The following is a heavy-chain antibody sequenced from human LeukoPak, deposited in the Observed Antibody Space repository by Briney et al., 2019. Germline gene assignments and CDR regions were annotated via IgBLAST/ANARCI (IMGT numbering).Heavy chain of an antibody. J-gene: IGHJ4*02. CDR2: IKQDGSEK. Sequence: PGGSLRLSRAAPGFTSSSHWMSSVRQAPGKGPGWVANIKQDGSEKYYVDSVKGRFTISRDNAKNSLYLQMNSLRAEDTAVYYCARGFLEWLFWGQGTLVTVSS. CDR1: GFTSSSHW. D-gene: IGHD3-3*01. V-gene: IGHV3-7*01. CDR3: ARGFLEWLF.